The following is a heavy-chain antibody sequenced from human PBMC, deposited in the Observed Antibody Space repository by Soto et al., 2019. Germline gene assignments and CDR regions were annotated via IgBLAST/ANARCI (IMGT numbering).Heavy chain of an antibody. CDR1: GGSFTSNNW. D-gene: IGHD1-7*01. V-gene: IGHV4-4*02. J-gene: IGHJ4*02. Sequence: SETLYLTGAVSGGSFTSNNWWTWVRQPPGQGLEWIGEIYRTGSTNYNPSLKSRVTISLDKSENQFSLKVTSLTAADTAVYYCASRDPGTSVDYWGQGTLVTVSS. CDR2: IYRTGST. CDR3: ASRDPGTSVDY.